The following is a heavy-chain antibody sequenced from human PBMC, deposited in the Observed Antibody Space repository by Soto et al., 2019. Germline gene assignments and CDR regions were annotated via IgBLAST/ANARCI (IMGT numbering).Heavy chain of an antibody. CDR2: IWYDGSNK. D-gene: IGHD6-13*01. J-gene: IGHJ6*02. Sequence: QVQLVESGGGVVQPGRSLRLSCAASGFTFSSYGMHWVRQAPGKGLEWVAVIWYDGSNKYYADSVKGRFTISRDNSKNTLYLQMNSLRAEDTAVYYCARETVSRSSYGMDVWGQGTTVTVSS. V-gene: IGHV3-33*01. CDR3: ARETVSRSSYGMDV. CDR1: GFTFSSYG.